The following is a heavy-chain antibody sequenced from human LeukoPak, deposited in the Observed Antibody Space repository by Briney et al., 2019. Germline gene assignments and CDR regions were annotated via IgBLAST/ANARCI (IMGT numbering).Heavy chain of an antibody. Sequence: ASVKVSCKASGYTFTGNYMHWLRQAPGQGLQWMGWINPNSSGTNYAQKFQGRVTMTRDTSISTAYMELNRLRSDDTAVYYCARGSYDSSDFEYFHHWGQGTLVTVSS. CDR1: GYTFTGNY. D-gene: IGHD3-22*01. CDR3: ARGSYDSSDFEYFHH. J-gene: IGHJ1*01. CDR2: INPNSSGT. V-gene: IGHV1-2*02.